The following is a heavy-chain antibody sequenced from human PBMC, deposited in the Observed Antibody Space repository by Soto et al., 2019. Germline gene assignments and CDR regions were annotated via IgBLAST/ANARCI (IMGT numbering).Heavy chain of an antibody. Sequence: QVQLVQSGAEVKKPGASVKVSCKASGYTFTSYAMHWVRQAPGQRLEWMGWINAGNGNTKYSQKFQGRVTITRDTSASTAYMELSSLRSEDTAVYYCARESQKNYYYYGMGVWGQGTTVTVSS. CDR3: ARESQKNYYYYGMGV. CDR2: INAGNGNT. J-gene: IGHJ6*02. V-gene: IGHV1-3*01. CDR1: GYTFTSYA.